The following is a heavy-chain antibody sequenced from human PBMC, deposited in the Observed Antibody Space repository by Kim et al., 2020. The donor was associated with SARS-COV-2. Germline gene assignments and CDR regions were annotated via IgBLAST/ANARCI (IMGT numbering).Heavy chain of an antibody. V-gene: IGHV4-59*01. D-gene: IGHD5-18*01. Sequence: SETLSLTCTVSGGSISSYYWSWIRQPPGKGLEWIGYIYYSGSTNYNPSLKSRVTISVDTSKNQFSLKLSSVTAADTAVYYCARDPAMAPLGYYYGMDVWGQGTTVTVSS. CDR2: IYYSGST. CDR3: ARDPAMAPLGYYYGMDV. J-gene: IGHJ6*02. CDR1: GGSISSYY.